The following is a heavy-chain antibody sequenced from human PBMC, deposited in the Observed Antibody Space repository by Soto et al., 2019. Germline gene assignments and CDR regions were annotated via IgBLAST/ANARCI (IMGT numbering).Heavy chain of an antibody. J-gene: IGHJ4*02. CDR1: GYTLTELS. CDR2: FDPEDGET. Sequence: ASVKVSCKVSGYTLTELSMHWVRQAPGKGLEWMGGFDPEDGETIYAQKFQGRVTMTEDTSTDTAYMELSSLRSEDTAVYYCATVQLVLLWFGESSRAFDYWGQGTLVTVSS. CDR3: ATVQLVLLWFGESSRAFDY. D-gene: IGHD3-10*01. V-gene: IGHV1-24*01.